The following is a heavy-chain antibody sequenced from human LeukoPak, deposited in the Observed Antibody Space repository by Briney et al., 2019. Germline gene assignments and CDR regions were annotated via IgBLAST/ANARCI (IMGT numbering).Heavy chain of an antibody. CDR2: IHYSGTT. Sequence: SETLSLTCAVYGGSFSGYYWSWIRQPPEKGLEWIASIHYSGTTYYNPSLKSRVTISVDTSKTQFSLKLTSVTAADTALYYCARPFSGSYSAFDHWGQGALVIVSA. CDR3: ARPFSGSYSAFDH. CDR1: GGSFSGYY. V-gene: IGHV4-34*01. J-gene: IGHJ4*02. D-gene: IGHD1-26*01.